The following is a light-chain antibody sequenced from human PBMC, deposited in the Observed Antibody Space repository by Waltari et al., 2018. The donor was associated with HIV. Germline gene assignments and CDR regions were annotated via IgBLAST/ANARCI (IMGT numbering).Light chain of an antibody. V-gene: IGLV5-45*01. CDR3: MIWHSNSWV. CDR2: YKSDSDK. Sequence: QAVLTQPASLSASPGASASLTCTLRSGINVGTYRIYWYQQKPGSPPQYLLSYKSDSDKQQVSGVPSRFSGSKDASANAGILLISGLQSEDEADYYCMIWHSNSWVFGGGTKLTVL. J-gene: IGLJ3*02. CDR1: SGINVGTYR.